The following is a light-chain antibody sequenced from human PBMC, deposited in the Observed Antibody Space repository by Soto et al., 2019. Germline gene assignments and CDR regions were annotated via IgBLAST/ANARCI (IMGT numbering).Light chain of an antibody. CDR3: QVWDSSTAVV. V-gene: IGLV3-9*01. J-gene: IGLJ2*01. Sequence: SYELTQPLSVSVALGQTARITCGGNNIGSKNVHWYQQKPGQAPVLVIHRDDNRPSGIPERFSGSNSGNTATLTISTVQGGDEADYYCQVWDSSTAVVFGGGTKLTVL. CDR1: NIGSKN. CDR2: RDD.